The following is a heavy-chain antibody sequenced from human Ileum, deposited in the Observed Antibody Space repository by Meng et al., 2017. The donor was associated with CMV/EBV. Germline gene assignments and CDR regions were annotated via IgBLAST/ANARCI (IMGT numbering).Heavy chain of an antibody. D-gene: IGHD2-15*01. CDR3: VRQVVAASFDY. V-gene: IGHV4-30-4*08. Sequence: QVQLKESGPVLVKPSQTLSRTCTVSGGSITSGNYYWRWIRQPPGRGLEWIGYIYYSGSPYYKPSLKSRVTISLDTSKNQFSLNLRSVTATDSAVYYCVRQVVAASFDYWGQGALVTVSS. CDR1: GGSITSGNYY. J-gene: IGHJ4*02. CDR2: IYYSGSP.